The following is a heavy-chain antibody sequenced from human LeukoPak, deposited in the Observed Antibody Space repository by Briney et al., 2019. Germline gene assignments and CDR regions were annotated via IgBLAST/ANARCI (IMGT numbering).Heavy chain of an antibody. D-gene: IGHD1-1*01. CDR3: ARSPVLDRNDWSFAD. V-gene: IGHV3-53*01. Sequence: GGSLTLPCAASGFTVSRNYMRWPRQAPGKGLEWVSVSYSGGDTYYPDSVKGRFTVSRDNPKNTVYLQMNSRRAEDTAVYFCARSPVLDRNDWSFADWGQGTLVTVSS. J-gene: IGHJ4*02. CDR2: SYSGGDT. CDR1: GFTVSRNY.